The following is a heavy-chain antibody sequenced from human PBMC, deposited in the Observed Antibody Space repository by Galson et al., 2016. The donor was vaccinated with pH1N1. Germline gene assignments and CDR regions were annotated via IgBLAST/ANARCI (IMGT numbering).Heavy chain of an antibody. Sequence: SLRLSCAAAGFTFGHYGMHWVRQAPGKGLEWVGNILYNGNDKYYADSVKGRFTISRDSSMTTVHLQMISVTVEDTAVYFCARDESGYGDSFPDVFDIWGQGTMVTVSS. CDR1: GFTFGHYG. CDR3: ARDESGYGDSFPDVFDI. J-gene: IGHJ3*02. CDR2: ILYNGNDK. D-gene: IGHD4-17*01. V-gene: IGHV3-30*03.